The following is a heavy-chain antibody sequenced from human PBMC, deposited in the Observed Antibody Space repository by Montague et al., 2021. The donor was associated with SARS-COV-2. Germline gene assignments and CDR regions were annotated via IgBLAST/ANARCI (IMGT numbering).Heavy chain of an antibody. CDR3: TSGREGNYNVMDV. CDR1: GDSVSSNSAT. V-gene: IGHV6-1*01. D-gene: IGHD1-1*01. Sequence: CAISGDSVSSNSATWNWVSQSPSRGLEWLGRTYYRSKWYNDYAVXVRGRVTINPDTSKNQFSLQLNSVTPEDTAIYYCTSGREGNYNVMDVWGQGTTVTVSS. J-gene: IGHJ6*02. CDR2: TYYRSKWYN.